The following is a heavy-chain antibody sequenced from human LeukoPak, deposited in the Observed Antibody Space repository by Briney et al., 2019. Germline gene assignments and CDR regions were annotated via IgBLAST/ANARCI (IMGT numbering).Heavy chain of an antibody. V-gene: IGHV4-34*01. Sequence: SETLSLTCAVYGGSFSGYYWSWIRQPPGKGLEWIGEINHSGSTNYNPSLKSRVTISVDTSKNQFSLKFSSVTAADTAVYYCARDRFGLPPDYWGQGTLVTVSS. CDR2: INHSGST. D-gene: IGHD3-10*01. CDR1: GGSFSGYY. CDR3: ARDRFGLPPDY. J-gene: IGHJ4*02.